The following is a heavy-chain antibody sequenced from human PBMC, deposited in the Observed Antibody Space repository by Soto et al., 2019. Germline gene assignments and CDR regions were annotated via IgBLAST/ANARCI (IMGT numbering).Heavy chain of an antibody. CDR2: ISAYNGNT. CDR3: ARDSPPVDY. V-gene: IGHV1-18*01. Sequence: ASVKVSCKASGYTFTNFGISWVRQAPGQGLEWMGWISAYNGNTNYAQNFQGRVTMTTDTSTSTAYMELRSLRSDDTAVYYCARDSPPVDYWGQGTLVTVSS. J-gene: IGHJ4*02. CDR1: GYTFTNFG.